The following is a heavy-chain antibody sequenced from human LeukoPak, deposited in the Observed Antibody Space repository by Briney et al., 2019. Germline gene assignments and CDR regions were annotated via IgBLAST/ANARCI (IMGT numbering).Heavy chain of an antibody. CDR1: GDXVSSNSAD. J-gene: IGHJ5*02. D-gene: IGHD6-19*01. Sequence: SQTLSLTCAISGDXVSSNSADWSWIRQSPSRGLEWLGRTCYRSQWYYDYAPSVQGRITINPDTSKNQFSLHLNSVTPDDTAVYYCARSTALAGDDWLDPWGQGTLVTVSS. CDR3: ARSTALAGDDWLDP. CDR2: TCYRSQWYY. V-gene: IGHV6-1*01.